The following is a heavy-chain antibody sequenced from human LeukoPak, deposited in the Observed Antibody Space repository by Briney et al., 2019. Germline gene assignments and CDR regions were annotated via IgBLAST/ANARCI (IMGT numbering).Heavy chain of an antibody. Sequence: PGGSLRLSCAASGFTFSSYWMSWVRQAPGKGLEWVSLINSDGVTYYADSVKGRFTISRDNSKNSLYLQMNSLRSEDTALYYCAKVAARAYYYYYMDVWGKGTTVTVSS. CDR2: INSDGVT. D-gene: IGHD6-6*01. V-gene: IGHV3-43D*03. CDR3: AKVAARAYYYYYMDV. CDR1: GFTFSSYW. J-gene: IGHJ6*03.